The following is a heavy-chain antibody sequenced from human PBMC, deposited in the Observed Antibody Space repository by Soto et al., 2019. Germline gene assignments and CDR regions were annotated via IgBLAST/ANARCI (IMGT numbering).Heavy chain of an antibody. Sequence: QVQLVESGGGVVQPGRSLRLSCAASGFTFSTYGMHWVRQAPGKGLEWVAFISYDGSNKYYADSVKGRFTISRDNSKNTLYLQMNSLRAEDTAEYYCAKDYTDYTYSFDYWGQGTLVTVSS. V-gene: IGHV3-30*18. CDR3: AKDYTDYTYSFDY. CDR1: GFTFSTYG. D-gene: IGHD4-4*01. CDR2: ISYDGSNK. J-gene: IGHJ4*02.